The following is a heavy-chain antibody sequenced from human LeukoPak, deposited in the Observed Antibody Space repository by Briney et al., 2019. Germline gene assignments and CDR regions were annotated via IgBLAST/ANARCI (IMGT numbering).Heavy chain of an antibody. D-gene: IGHD1-14*01. Sequence: GGSLRLSCAASGFTFSSYAMHWVRQAPGQGLEWVAVISYDGSNKYYADSVKGRFTISRDNSKSTLYLQMNSLGAEDTAVYYCARDRGYGGTGRFDYWGQGTLVTVSS. CDR1: GFTFSSYA. V-gene: IGHV3-30-3*01. CDR3: ARDRGYGGTGRFDY. J-gene: IGHJ4*02. CDR2: ISYDGSNK.